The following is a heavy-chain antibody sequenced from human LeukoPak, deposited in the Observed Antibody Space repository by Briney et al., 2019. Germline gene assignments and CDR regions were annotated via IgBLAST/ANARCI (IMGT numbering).Heavy chain of an antibody. V-gene: IGHV3-23*01. CDR3: AKVRKREMATINFGGTYFDY. CDR1: GFTFSSYA. J-gene: IGHJ4*02. CDR2: ISGSGGRT. D-gene: IGHD5-24*01. Sequence: GGSLRLSCAASGFTFSSYAMSWVRQAPGKGLEWVSSISGSGGRTYYADSVKGRFTISRDYSKNTLYLHMYSLRAEDTAVYYCAKVRKREMATINFGGTYFDYWGQGTLVTVSS.